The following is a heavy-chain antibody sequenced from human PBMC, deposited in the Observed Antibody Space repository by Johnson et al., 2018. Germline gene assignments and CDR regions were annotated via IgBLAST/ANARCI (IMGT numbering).Heavy chain of an antibody. J-gene: IGHJ6*03. D-gene: IGHD6-19*01. V-gene: IGHV3-30*04. CDR3: ARDRGSGGYGYYYYMDV. CDR2: ISYDGTNK. Sequence: VQLVETGGGVVQXGRSLRLSCAASGFTFSSYAMHWVRQAPGKGLEWVAVISYDGTNKYYADSVKGRFTISRDNSKNTLYLQMTSRRAEDTAVYYCARDRGSGGYGYYYYMDVWGKGTTVTVSS. CDR1: GFTFSSYA.